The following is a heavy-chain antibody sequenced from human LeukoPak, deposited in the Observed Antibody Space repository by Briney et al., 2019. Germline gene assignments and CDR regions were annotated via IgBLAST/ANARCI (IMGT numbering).Heavy chain of an antibody. CDR3: ARPSLWFGDVSYYMDG. J-gene: IGHJ6*03. V-gene: IGHV4-4*09. Sequence: SDTLSLTCTVSGDSISSYYWSWIRRPPGKGLEWIEHIYSSESAHYNSSLKSRVTISLDMSKNQSSLKLGSVTAADTAIYYCARPSLWFGDVSYYMDGWGTGTTVIVSS. CDR1: GDSISSYY. D-gene: IGHD3-10*01. CDR2: IYSSESA.